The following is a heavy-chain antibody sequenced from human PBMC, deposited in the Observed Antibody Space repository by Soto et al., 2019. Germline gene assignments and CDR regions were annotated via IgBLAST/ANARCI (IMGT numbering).Heavy chain of an antibody. J-gene: IGHJ6*02. CDR2: ISAYNGNT. CDR3: ARDRPDYYDSSGYYTLYYYYGMDV. D-gene: IGHD3-22*01. CDR1: GYTFTSYG. V-gene: IGHV1-18*04. Sequence: QVPLVQSGAEVKKPGASVKVSCKASGYTFTSYGISWVRQAPGQGLEWMGWISAYNGNTNYAQKLQGRVTMTTDTSTSTAYMELRSLRSDDTAVYYCARDRPDYYDSSGYYTLYYYYGMDVWGQGTTVTVSS.